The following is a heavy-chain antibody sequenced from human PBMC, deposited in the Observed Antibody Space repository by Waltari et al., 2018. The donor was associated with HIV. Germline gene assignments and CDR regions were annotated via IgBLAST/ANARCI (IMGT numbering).Heavy chain of an antibody. J-gene: IGHJ3*02. CDR3: ARDGPHIVVVTVRTTDGFDI. Sequence: QVQLVQSGAEVREPGASVRLSCRASGYNFTSYYINWVRQAPGKGLEGKGIINPTTGTTNYGQNFQGRVTMTRDTSTSAVYMELRSLTSEDTAVYYCARDGPHIVVVTVRTTDGFDIWGQGTMVIVSS. CDR2: INPTTGTT. V-gene: IGHV1-46*01. D-gene: IGHD2-21*02. CDR1: GYNFTSYY.